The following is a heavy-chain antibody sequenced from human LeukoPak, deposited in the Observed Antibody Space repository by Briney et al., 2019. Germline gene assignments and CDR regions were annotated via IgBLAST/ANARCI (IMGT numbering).Heavy chain of an antibody. CDR3: ARGSLWFGESIPLLSTEYFQH. J-gene: IGHJ1*01. D-gene: IGHD3-10*01. CDR1: GYTFTSYY. Sequence: GASVKVSCKASGYTFTSYYMHWVRQALGQGLEWMGIINPSGGSTSYAQKFQGRVTMTRDTSTSTVYMELSSLRSEDTAVYYCARGSLWFGESIPLLSTEYFQHWGQGTLVTVSS. CDR2: INPSGGST. V-gene: IGHV1-46*01.